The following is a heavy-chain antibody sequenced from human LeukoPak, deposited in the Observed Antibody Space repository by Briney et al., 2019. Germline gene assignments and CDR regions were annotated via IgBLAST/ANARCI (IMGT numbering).Heavy chain of an antibody. CDR3: VKSGPDFGDLPSEYYFDF. V-gene: IGHV3-33*06. CDR2: IWYDGGNQ. J-gene: IGHJ4*02. CDR1: GFSFSSYA. Sequence: GGSLRLSCTASGFSFSSYAMHWVRQAPGKGLEWVAVIWYDGGNQYYADSVRGRFTISRDNSKNTLYLQMNSLRAEDPAAYYCVKSGPDFGDLPSEYYFDFWGQGTLVTVSS. D-gene: IGHD4-17*01.